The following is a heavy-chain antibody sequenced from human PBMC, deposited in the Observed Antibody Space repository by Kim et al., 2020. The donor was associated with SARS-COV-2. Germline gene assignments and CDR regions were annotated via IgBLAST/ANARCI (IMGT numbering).Heavy chain of an antibody. Sequence: SETLSLTCAVPGGSFSGYYWSWIRQPPGKGLEWVGEINHTGSTNYNPSLKSRVSISLDASTNQFYLKLSSVTAAEAAVYYCARGDYSNIGGHYYYGVDVWGQGTAVTVSS. CDR2: INHTGST. CDR1: GGSFSGYY. J-gene: IGHJ6*02. D-gene: IGHD4-4*01. V-gene: IGHV4-34*01. CDR3: ARGDYSNIGGHYYYGVDV.